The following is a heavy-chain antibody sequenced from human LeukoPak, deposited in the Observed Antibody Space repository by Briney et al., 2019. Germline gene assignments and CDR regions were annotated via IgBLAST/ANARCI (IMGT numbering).Heavy chain of an antibody. J-gene: IGHJ4*02. V-gene: IGHV3-21*01. Sequence: PGGSLRLSCAASGFTSSSYSMNWVRQAPGKGLEWVSSISSSSSYIYYADSVKGRFTISRDNAKNSLYLQMNSLRAEDTAVYYCARDRNDYGDYWGQGTLVTVSS. CDR1: GFTSSSYS. CDR2: ISSSSSYI. CDR3: ARDRNDYGDY.